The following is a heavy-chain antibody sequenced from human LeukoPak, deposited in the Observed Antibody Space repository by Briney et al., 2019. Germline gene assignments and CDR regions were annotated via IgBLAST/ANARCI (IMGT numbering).Heavy chain of an antibody. Sequence: GGSLRLSCAASGFPFSSYNMNWVRQAPGKGLEWVSSITTSSYIYYADSVKGRFTISRDNAKNSLSLQMNSLRAEDTAVYYCARDREYVPDFWGQGTLVTVSS. CDR3: ARDREYVPDF. J-gene: IGHJ4*02. D-gene: IGHD2-2*01. CDR1: GFPFSSYN. V-gene: IGHV3-21*01. CDR2: ITTSSYI.